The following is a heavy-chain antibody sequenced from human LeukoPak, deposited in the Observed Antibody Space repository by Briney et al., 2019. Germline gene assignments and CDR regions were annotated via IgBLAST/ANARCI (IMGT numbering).Heavy chain of an antibody. CDR3: ARGPRSGGSGPIDY. D-gene: IGHD2-15*01. CDR2: FDPSDSYT. V-gene: IGHV5-10-1*01. Sequence: GESPKISCKGSGYSLTSYWIIWVRQLPGKGLEWMGRFDPSDSYTNYSPSFQGHVTISADKSISTAYLQWSSLKASDTAMYYCARGPRSGGSGPIDYWGQGTLVTVSS. CDR1: GYSLTSYW. J-gene: IGHJ4*02.